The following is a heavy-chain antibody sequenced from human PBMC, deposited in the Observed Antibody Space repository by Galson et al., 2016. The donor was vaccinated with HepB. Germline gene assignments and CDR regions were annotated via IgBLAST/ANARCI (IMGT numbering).Heavy chain of an antibody. CDR3: AKGPGGYDRGLYYYYGMDV. Sequence: SLRLSCAVSGFTFSSYVMTWVRQAPGKGLEWVSAISGSGDSTHYEDSVKGRVTISRDNSKNTLYLQMNSLRAGDTALYYCAKGPGGYDRGLYYYYGMDVWGQGTTVTVSS. CDR1: GFTFSSYV. D-gene: IGHD5-12*01. J-gene: IGHJ6*02. V-gene: IGHV3-23*01. CDR2: ISGSGDST.